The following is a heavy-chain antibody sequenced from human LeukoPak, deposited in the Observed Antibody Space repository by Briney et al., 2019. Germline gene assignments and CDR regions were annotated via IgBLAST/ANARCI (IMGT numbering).Heavy chain of an antibody. V-gene: IGHV3-21*01. D-gene: IGHD6-19*01. Sequence: PGGSLRLSCAASGFTFSSYSMNWVRQAPGKGLEWVSSIRSSGRDIFYADSVRGRFTIARDDAKNSLYLQMNSLRAEDTAVYYCARGPDIAVAPLQHWGQGTLVTVSS. CDR3: ARGPDIAVAPLQH. CDR1: GFTFSSYS. J-gene: IGHJ1*01. CDR2: IRSSGRDI.